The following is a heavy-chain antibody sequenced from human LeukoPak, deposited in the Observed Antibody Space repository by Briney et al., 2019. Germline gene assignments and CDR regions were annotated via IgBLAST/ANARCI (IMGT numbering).Heavy chain of an antibody. D-gene: IGHD3-22*01. J-gene: IGHJ4*02. Sequence: ASVTVSCKASGYTFTGYYMHWVRQAPGQGLEWMGWINPNSGGTNYAQKFQGRVTMTRDTSISTAYMELSRLRSDDTAVYYCARDYTKNMIVERFFDYWGQGTLVTVSS. CDR1: GYTFTGYY. CDR2: INPNSGGT. CDR3: ARDYTKNMIVERFFDY. V-gene: IGHV1-2*02.